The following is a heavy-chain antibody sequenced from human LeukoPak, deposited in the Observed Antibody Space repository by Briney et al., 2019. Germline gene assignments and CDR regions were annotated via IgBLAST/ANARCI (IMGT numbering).Heavy chain of an antibody. D-gene: IGHD5-18*01. J-gene: IGHJ4*02. CDR3: ARRGYSYGYFDY. Sequence: SGTLSLTCGVSGGSTTSNNRWSWVRQPPGKGLEWIGEAYHSGITNYNPSLKSRVTISVDKSKNQFSLEPTSVTAADTALYYCARRGYSYGYFDYWGQGTLVTVSS. CDR2: AYHSGIT. CDR1: GGSTTSNNR. V-gene: IGHV4-4*02.